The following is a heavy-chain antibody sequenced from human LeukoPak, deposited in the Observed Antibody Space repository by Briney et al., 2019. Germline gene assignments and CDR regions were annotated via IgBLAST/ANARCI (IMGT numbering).Heavy chain of an antibody. V-gene: IGHV3-23*01. Sequence: PGGSLRLSCAASGFTFSSYAMSWVRQAPGKGLEWVSSISGRGGATYYADTMKGRLTTSRDNSKNTLFLQMNSLRAEDTAVYHCAREAVAGTIVDAFDIWGQGTMVTVSS. J-gene: IGHJ3*02. D-gene: IGHD6-19*01. CDR3: AREAVAGTIVDAFDI. CDR2: ISGRGGAT. CDR1: GFTFSSYA.